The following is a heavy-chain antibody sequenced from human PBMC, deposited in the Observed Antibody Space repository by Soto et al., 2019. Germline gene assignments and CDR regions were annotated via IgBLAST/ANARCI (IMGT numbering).Heavy chain of an antibody. CDR1: GYSFTSYW. J-gene: IGHJ6*02. D-gene: IGHD3-3*01. V-gene: IGHV5-51*01. Sequence: GESLKISCKGSGYSFTSYWIGWVRQMPGKGLEWMGIIYPGDSDTRYSPSFQGQVTISADKSISTAYLQWSSLKASDTAMYYCARLGLRFLEWLPTHGMGVWGQGTTVTVSS. CDR2: IYPGDSDT. CDR3: ARLGLRFLEWLPTHGMGV.